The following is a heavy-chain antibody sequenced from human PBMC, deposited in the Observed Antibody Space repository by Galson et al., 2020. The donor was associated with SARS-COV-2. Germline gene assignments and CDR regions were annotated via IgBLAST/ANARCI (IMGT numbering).Heavy chain of an antibody. D-gene: IGHD3-9*01. Sequence: SETLSLTCAVYSGSFSGYLWSWIRQPPGKGLEWIGEVSHSGSTNYNPSLKSRITISVDTSKNQFSLKLTSVTAADTSMYYWARGRAHEKAGYDYWGQGTLVIVSS. J-gene: IGHJ4*02. CDR3: ARGRAHEKAGYDY. CDR1: SGSFSGYL. CDR2: VSHSGST. V-gene: IGHV4-34*01.